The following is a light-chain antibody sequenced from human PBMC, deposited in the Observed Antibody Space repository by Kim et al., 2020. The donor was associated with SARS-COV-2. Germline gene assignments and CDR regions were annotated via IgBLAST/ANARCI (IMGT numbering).Light chain of an antibody. J-gene: IGLJ3*02. Sequence: SSELTQDPAVSVALGQTVTITCQGDSLRSFYANWYQQKPGQAPVLVIHGKNHRPSGIPDRFSASSSGTTASLTITGAQAEDEADYHCGSRDTSGSQWVFGGGTQLTVL. V-gene: IGLV3-19*01. CDR3: GSRDTSGSQWV. CDR2: GKN. CDR1: SLRSFY.